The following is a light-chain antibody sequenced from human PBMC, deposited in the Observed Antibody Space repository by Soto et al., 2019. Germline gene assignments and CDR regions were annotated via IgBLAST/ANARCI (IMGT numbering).Light chain of an antibody. Sequence: EIVLTQSPGTLSLSPGERITLSCRASQSFRSDLVWYQQKPGQAPRLLVYDASNRATGIPARFSGSGSETDFTLTISSLEPEDFAVYYCQHRMNWPLTFGQGTRLEIK. CDR3: QHRMNWPLT. V-gene: IGKV3-11*01. J-gene: IGKJ5*01. CDR1: QSFRSD. CDR2: DAS.